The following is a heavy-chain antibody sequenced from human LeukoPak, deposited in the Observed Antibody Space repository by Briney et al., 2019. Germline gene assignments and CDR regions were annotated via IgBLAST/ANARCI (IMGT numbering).Heavy chain of an antibody. CDR2: VYTSGST. J-gene: IGHJ5*02. Sequence: SETLSLTCTVSGASISSGTYYWTWIRQPAGKGLEWIGRVYTSGSTNYNPSLKSRLTISVDTSKNQFSLRLSSVTAADTAVYYCARGRYGDYDGFDPWGQGTLVTVSS. D-gene: IGHD4-17*01. CDR1: GASISSGTYY. V-gene: IGHV4-61*02. CDR3: ARGRYGDYDGFDP.